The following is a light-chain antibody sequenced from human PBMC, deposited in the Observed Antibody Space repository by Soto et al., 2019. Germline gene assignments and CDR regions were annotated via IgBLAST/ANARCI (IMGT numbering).Light chain of an antibody. CDR2: DAS. CDR1: QTISTW. J-gene: IGKJ1*01. Sequence: DIQMTQSPSTLSASSGDRVTITCRASQTISTWLAWYQQRPGKAPKILIYDASSLESGVPSRFSGSGSGTDFTLTISSLQPDDFATYYCQQFNSYSRTFGQGTKVDIK. V-gene: IGKV1-5*01. CDR3: QQFNSYSRT.